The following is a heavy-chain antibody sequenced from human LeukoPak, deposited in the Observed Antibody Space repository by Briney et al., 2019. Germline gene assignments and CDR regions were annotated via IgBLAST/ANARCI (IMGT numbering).Heavy chain of an antibody. CDR1: GGSISSGSYY. CDR2: IYTSGST. D-gene: IGHD3-10*01. V-gene: IGHV4-61*02. Sequence: SQTLSLTCTVSGGSISSGSYYWSWIRQPAGKGLEWIGRIYTSGSTNYNPSLKSRVTISVDTSKNQFSLKLSSVTAADTALYYCARVIGYYGSGYMDVWGKGTTVTVSS. CDR3: ARVIGYYGSGYMDV. J-gene: IGHJ6*03.